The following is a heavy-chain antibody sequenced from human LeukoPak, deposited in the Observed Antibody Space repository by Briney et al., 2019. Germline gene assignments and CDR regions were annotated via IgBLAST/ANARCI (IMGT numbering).Heavy chain of an antibody. V-gene: IGHV3-23*01. CDR3: AKAYCGGDCYDYYFDY. CDR2: ISGSGGST. D-gene: IGHD2-21*02. J-gene: IGHJ4*02. Sequence: GSLRLSCAASGFTFSSYAMSWVRQAPGKGLEWVSAISGSGGSTYYADSVKGRFTISRDNSKNTLYLQMNSLRAEDTAVYYCAKAYCGGDCYDYYFDYWGQGTLVTVSS. CDR1: GFTFSSYA.